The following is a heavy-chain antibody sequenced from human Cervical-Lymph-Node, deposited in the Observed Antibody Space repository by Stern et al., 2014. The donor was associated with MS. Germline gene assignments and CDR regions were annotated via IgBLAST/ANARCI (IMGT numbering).Heavy chain of an antibody. CDR3: ARGSGTAYDLRGDY. J-gene: IGHJ4*01. Sequence: QVQLVESGAEAMAPGASMKVSCKASGYIFTDYYLHWVRQAPGQGLEWLGWINPNSGGTNYAQNFQGRVTMTRDTSISTAYMELRWLGSADTAVYYCARGSGTAYDLRGDYWGQGTLVTVSS. CDR1: GYIFTDYY. V-gene: IGHV1-2*02. CDR2: INPNSGGT. D-gene: IGHD3-3*01.